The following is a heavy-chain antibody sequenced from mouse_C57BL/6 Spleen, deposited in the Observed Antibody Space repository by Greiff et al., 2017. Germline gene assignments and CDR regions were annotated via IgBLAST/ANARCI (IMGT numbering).Heavy chain of an antibody. Sequence: QVHVKQPGAELVKPGASVKLSCKASGYTFTSYWMHWVKQRPGQGLEWIGMIHPNSGSTNYNEKFKSKATLTVDKSSSTAYMQLSSLTSEDSAVYYCAIPTVVAPGDYWGQGTSVTVSS. J-gene: IGHJ4*01. CDR3: AIPTVVAPGDY. CDR1: GYTFTSYW. CDR2: IHPNSGST. V-gene: IGHV1-64*01. D-gene: IGHD1-1*01.